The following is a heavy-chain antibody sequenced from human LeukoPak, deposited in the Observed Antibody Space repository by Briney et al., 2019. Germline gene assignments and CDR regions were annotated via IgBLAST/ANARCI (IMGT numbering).Heavy chain of an antibody. CDR1: GGSISSYY. CDR2: IYYSGST. V-gene: IGHV4-59*01. J-gene: IGHJ6*03. CDR3: ARDYQDYYYMDV. D-gene: IGHD3-16*02. Sequence: SETLSLTCSVSGGSISSYYWSWIRQPPGKVLEWIGYIYYSGSTNYHPSLKSRVTISVDTSKNQFSLKLSSVTAADTAVYYCARDYQDYYYMDVWGKGTTVTVSS.